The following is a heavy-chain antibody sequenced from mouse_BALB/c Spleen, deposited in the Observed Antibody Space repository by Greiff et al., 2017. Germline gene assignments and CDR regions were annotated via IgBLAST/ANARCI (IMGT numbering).Heavy chain of an antibody. CDR3: ASPIYYGNLFAY. J-gene: IGHJ3*01. V-gene: IGHV5-6*01. CDR2: ISSGGSYT. CDR1: GFTFSSYG. Sequence: DVHLVESGGDLVKPGGSLKLSCAASGFTFSSYGMSWVRQTPDKRLEWVATISSGGSYTYYPDSVKGRFTISRDNAKNTLYLQMSSLKSEDTAMYYCASPIYYGNLFAYWGQGTLVTVSA. D-gene: IGHD2-1*01.